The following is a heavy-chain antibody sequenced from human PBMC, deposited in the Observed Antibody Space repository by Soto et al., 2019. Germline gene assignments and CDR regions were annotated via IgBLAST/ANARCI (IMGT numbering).Heavy chain of an antibody. V-gene: IGHV3-23*01. CDR3: AKVIGVVTPGGDYYYYYGMDV. J-gene: IGHJ6*02. CDR1: GFTFSSYA. Sequence: GGSLRLSCAASGFTFSSYAMSWVRQAPGKGLEWVSAISGSGGSTYYADSVKGRFTISRDNSKNTLYLQMNSLRAEDTAVYYCAKVIGVVTPGGDYYYYYGMDVWGQGTTVTVSS. CDR2: ISGSGGST. D-gene: IGHD2-21*02.